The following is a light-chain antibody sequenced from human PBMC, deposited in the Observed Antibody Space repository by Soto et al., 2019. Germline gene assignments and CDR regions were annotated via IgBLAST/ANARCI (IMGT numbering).Light chain of an antibody. J-gene: IGLJ1*01. CDR3: GSYAGSYNYV. Sequence: QSALTQPPFASGSPGQSVTISCAGTSSDVGRYNYVSWYQQHPGKPPKLMIYEVSERPSGVPDRFSGSKSGNTASLTVSGLQAEDEADYYCGSYAGSYNYVFGTGTKLTVL. CDR2: EVS. V-gene: IGLV2-8*01. CDR1: SSDVGRYNY.